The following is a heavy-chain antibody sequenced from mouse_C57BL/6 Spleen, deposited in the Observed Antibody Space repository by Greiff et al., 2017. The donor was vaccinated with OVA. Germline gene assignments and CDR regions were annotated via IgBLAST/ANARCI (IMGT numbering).Heavy chain of an antibody. V-gene: IGHV1-18*01. D-gene: IGHD2-12*01. Sequence: VQLKQSGPELVKPGASVKIPCKASGYTFTDYNMDWVKQSHGKSLEWIGDINPNNGGTIYNQKFKGKATLTVDKSSSTAYMELSSLTSEDTAVNYYARSYERDAMDYWGQGTSVTVSA. J-gene: IGHJ4*01. CDR2: INPNNGGT. CDR3: ARSYERDAMDY. CDR1: GYTFTDYN.